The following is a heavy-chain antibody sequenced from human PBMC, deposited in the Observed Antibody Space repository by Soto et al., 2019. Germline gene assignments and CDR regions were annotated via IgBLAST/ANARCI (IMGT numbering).Heavy chain of an antibody. V-gene: IGHV4-59*01. D-gene: IGHD6-19*01. J-gene: IGHJ4*02. CDR3: ARVASGWTQIDY. CDR2: IYYSGST. CDR1: GGSISSYY. Sequence: PSETLSLTCTASGGSISSYYWSWIRQPPGKGLEWIGYIYYSGSTNYNPSLKSRVTISVDTSKNQFSLKLSSVTAADTAVYYCARVASGWTQIDYWGQGTLVTVSS.